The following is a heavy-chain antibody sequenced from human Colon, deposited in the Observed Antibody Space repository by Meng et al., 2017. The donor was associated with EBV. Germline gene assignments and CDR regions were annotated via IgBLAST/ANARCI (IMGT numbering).Heavy chain of an antibody. J-gene: IGHJ4*02. CDR3: ARGRIIEAAGTVWFAALSV. CDR2: INHSGSS. D-gene: IGHD6-13*01. CDR1: GXSVSGIY. Sequence: VQLQQWGAGLLKPSXTLXLTCAXYGXSVSGIYWSWIRQPPGKGLEWIGEINHSGSSSYNPSLKSRVTISIDTSKNQVSLKLRSVTAADTAVYYCARGRIIEAAGTVWFAALSVWGQGTLVNVSS. V-gene: IGHV4-34*01.